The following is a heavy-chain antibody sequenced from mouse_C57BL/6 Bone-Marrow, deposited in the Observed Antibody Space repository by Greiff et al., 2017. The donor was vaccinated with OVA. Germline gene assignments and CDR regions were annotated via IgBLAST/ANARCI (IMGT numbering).Heavy chain of an antibody. J-gene: IGHJ1*03. D-gene: IGHD3-2*02. V-gene: IGHV1-78*01. CDR1: GYTFTDHT. CDR2: FYPRDGST. CDR3: ARPRSRQLRLRGWYFDV. Sequence: SDAELVKPGASVKISCKVSGYTFTDHTIHWMKQRPEQGLEWIGYFYPRDGSTTYNEKFKGKATLTADKSSSTAYMQLNSLTSSDSAVYFCARPRSRQLRLRGWYFDVWGTGTTVTVSS.